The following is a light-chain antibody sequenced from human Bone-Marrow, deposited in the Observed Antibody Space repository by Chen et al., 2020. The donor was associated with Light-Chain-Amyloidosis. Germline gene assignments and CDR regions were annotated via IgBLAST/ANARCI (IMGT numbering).Light chain of an antibody. Sequence: EIVLTQSPATLSLSPVERATLSCRASQSINNFLAWYQQTPGQAPRLLIYDASDRATDIPARFSGSGSGTDFTLTISSLEPEDFAVYYCQQRKDWPITFGQGTRLEIK. CDR1: QSINNF. CDR2: DAS. J-gene: IGKJ5*01. CDR3: QQRKDWPIT. V-gene: IGKV3-11*01.